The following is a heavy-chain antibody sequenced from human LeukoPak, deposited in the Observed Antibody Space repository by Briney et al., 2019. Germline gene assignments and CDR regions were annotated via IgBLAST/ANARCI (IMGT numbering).Heavy chain of an antibody. CDR3: AKESQDVLLWFGDGY. CDR1: GFTFSSYG. D-gene: IGHD3-10*01. Sequence: GGSLRLSCAASGFTFSSYGMHWVRQAPGKGLEWVAFIRYDGSNKYYADSVKGRFTISRDNSKNTLYLQMNSLRAEDTAVYYFAKESQDVLLWFGDGYWGQGTLVTVSS. V-gene: IGHV3-30*02. J-gene: IGHJ4*02. CDR2: IRYDGSNK.